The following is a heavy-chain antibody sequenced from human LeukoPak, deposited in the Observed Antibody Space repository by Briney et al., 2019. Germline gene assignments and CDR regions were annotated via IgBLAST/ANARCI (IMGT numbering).Heavy chain of an antibody. D-gene: IGHD4-23*01. V-gene: IGHV3-74*01. CDR1: GFAVRSNY. CDR3: VRDLILVDTPGDDFDY. J-gene: IGHJ4*02. CDR2: INVDGSVK. Sequence: GSLRLSCAVSGFAVRSNYMAWVRQAPGKGLEWVSRINVDGSVKSYADSVKGRFTISRDNAKNTVSLQMNSLRAEDTAVYYCVRDLILVDTPGDDFDYWGQGALVTVSS.